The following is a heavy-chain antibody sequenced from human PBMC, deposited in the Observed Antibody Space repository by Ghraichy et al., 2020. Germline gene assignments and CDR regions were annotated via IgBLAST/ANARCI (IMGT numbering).Heavy chain of an antibody. Sequence: SVKVSCKASGGTFSSYAISWVRQAPGQGLEWMGGIIPIFGTANYAQKFQGRVTITADESTSTAYMELSSLRSEDTAVYYCARGLRVSSGWYWFDPWGQGTLVTVSS. J-gene: IGHJ5*02. CDR3: ARGLRVSSGWYWFDP. V-gene: IGHV1-69*13. D-gene: IGHD6-19*01. CDR2: IIPIFGTA. CDR1: GGTFSSYA.